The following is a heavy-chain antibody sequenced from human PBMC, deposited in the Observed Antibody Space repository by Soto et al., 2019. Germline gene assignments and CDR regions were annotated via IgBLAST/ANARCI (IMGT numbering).Heavy chain of an antibody. CDR2: IYYTGST. J-gene: IGHJ4*02. V-gene: IGHV4-61*03. Sequence: RPSETLSLTCTVSGASVNSDSYYWSWIRQPPGKGLEWIGYIYYTGSTTYNPSLRSRVTISLDTSRNHFSLSLSSVTAADTAVFYCAREFSNSPEAFDFWGRGTLVTVSS. D-gene: IGHD6-6*01. CDR1: GASVNSDSYY. CDR3: AREFSNSPEAFDF.